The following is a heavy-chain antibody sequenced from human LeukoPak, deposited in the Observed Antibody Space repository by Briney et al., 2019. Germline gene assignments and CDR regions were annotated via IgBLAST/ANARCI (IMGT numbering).Heavy chain of an antibody. J-gene: IGHJ6*02. Sequence: SGRSLRLSCAASGFTFSSYGMHWVRQAPGKGLEWVAVISYDGSNKYYADSVKGRFTISRDNSKNTLYLQMNSLRAEDTAVYYCAKEEGTTIFGVVIKDYYYYHGMDVWGQGTTVTVSS. CDR3: AKEEGTTIFGVVIKDYYYYHGMDV. D-gene: IGHD3-3*01. CDR1: GFTFSSYG. CDR2: ISYDGSNK. V-gene: IGHV3-30*18.